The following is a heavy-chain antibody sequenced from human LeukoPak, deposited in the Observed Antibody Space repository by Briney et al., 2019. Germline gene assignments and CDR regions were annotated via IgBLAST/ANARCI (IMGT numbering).Heavy chain of an antibody. Sequence: GGSLRLSCAASGFTFSSYAMSWVRQAPGKGLEWVSAISGSGGSTYYADSVKGRFTISRDNSKNTLYLQMNSLRAEDMAVYYCAKDLSGSPGYYYGMDVWGQGTTVTVSS. V-gene: IGHV3-23*01. CDR1: GFTFSSYA. CDR2: ISGSGGST. CDR3: AKDLSGSPGYYYGMDV. D-gene: IGHD3-10*01. J-gene: IGHJ6*02.